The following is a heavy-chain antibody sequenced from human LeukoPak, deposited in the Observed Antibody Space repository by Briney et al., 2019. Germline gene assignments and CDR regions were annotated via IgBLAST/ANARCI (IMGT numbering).Heavy chain of an antibody. CDR2: ISAGGGSA. CDR1: GFTFGNYA. D-gene: IGHD1-1*01. CDR3: AKAATGTRYFADF. Sequence: GGSLRLACEASGFTFGNYALNWVRQAPGKGLEWVSSISAGGGSAYYADSVRGRFTVSRDPSKNTLYLQMNSLRVADAAVYYCAKAATGTRYFADFWGQGTLVTVSS. V-gene: IGHV3-23*01. J-gene: IGHJ4*02.